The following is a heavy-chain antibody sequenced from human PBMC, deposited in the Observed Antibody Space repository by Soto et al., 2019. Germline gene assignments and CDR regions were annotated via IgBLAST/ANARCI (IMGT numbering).Heavy chain of an antibody. Sequence: EQLVESGGGLIQPGGSLRISCAFSGLTVSRNYMSWVRQAPGKGLDWVSVLYSGGSSSYAESVNGRFTISRDSSKNILFLQMNSLRPEDTAIYYCVNSRGHHYYFNSWGQGTLVTVSS. CDR1: GLTVSRNY. J-gene: IGHJ4*02. CDR3: VNSRGHHYYFNS. D-gene: IGHD3-22*01. CDR2: LYSGGSS. V-gene: IGHV3-53*01.